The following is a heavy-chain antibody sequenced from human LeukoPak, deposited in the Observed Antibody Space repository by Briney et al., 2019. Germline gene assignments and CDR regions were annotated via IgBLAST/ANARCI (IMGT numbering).Heavy chain of an antibody. CDR3: TRDRGAYNLYDY. D-gene: IGHD1-1*01. V-gene: IGHV3-49*02. J-gene: IGHJ4*02. Sequence: GGSLRLSCAASDLPVRSNYMSWVRQAPGKGLEWVGFIRSKAYGETADYAASVKGRFTISRDDSKAIAYLQMNSLKTEDTAVYHCTRDRGAYNLYDYWGQGTLVTVSS. CDR2: IRSKAYGETA. CDR1: DLPVRSNY.